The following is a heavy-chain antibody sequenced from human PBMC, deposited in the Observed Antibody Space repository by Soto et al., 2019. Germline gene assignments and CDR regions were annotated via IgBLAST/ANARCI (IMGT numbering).Heavy chain of an antibody. J-gene: IGHJ6*02. CDR3: ARKPYYYYYYGMDV. Sequence: PSETLSLTCAVYGGSFSGYYWSWIRQPPGKGLEWIGEINHSGSTNYNPSLKSRVTISVDTSKNQFSLKLSSVTVADTAVYYCARKPYYYYYYGMDVWGQGTTVTVSS. CDR2: INHSGST. V-gene: IGHV4-34*01. CDR1: GGSFSGYY.